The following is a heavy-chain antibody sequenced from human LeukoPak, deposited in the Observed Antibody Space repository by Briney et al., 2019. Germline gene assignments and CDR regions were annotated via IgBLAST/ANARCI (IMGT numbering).Heavy chain of an antibody. CDR3: AREFSGDQSLKFDH. Sequence: ASVKVSYKASGYTFTDYYMHWVRQAPGQGLEWMGWISPDSVGTNYAQKFQGRVTMTTDTSISTAYMELSRLRSDDTAVYYCAREFSGDQSLKFDHWGQGTLVTVSS. D-gene: IGHD2-21*02. CDR1: GYTFTDYY. V-gene: IGHV1-2*02. CDR2: ISPDSVGT. J-gene: IGHJ4*02.